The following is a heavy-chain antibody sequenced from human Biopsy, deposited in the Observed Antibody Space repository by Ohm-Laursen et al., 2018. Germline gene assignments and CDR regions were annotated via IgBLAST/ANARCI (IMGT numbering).Heavy chain of an antibody. Sequence: SSVKVSCKAPTGTFNSYGIIWVRQAPGQGLEWMGRIIPILRTTAYAQTFLGRVTVTADSPTSTVDMELTSLTSDDTAVYFCAREAIGYQLPCDDWGQGTLVTVSS. CDR2: IIPILRTT. D-gene: IGHD2-2*01. V-gene: IGHV1-69*11. CDR3: AREAIGYQLPCDD. CDR1: TGTFNSYG. J-gene: IGHJ4*02.